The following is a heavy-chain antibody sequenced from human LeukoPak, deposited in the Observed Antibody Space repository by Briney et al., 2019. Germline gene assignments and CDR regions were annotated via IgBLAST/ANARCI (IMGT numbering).Heavy chain of an antibody. V-gene: IGHV3-30*03. CDR3: ARSTPYYYYGWDV. Sequence: PGRSLRLSCAASGFTFSNYGMHWVRQAPGKGLEWVAVISYDGSNKYYADSVKGRFTISRDNSKNTLYLQMNSLRAEDTAVYYCARSTPYYYYGWDVWGQGTTVTVSS. CDR2: ISYDGSNK. J-gene: IGHJ6*02. CDR1: GFTFSNYG. D-gene: IGHD2-15*01.